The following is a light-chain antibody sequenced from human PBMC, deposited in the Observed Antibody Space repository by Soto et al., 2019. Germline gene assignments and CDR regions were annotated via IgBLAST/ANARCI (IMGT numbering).Light chain of an antibody. CDR1: SGDVGGYDL. J-gene: IGLJ2*01. V-gene: IGLV2-23*01. CDR3: CSYAGGRVV. Sequence: QSVLTQPASVSGSPGQSITISCTGTSGDVGGYDLVSWYQQHPGKAPTLIIYEDIKRPSGVSDRFSGSKSGNTASLTISGLQAEDEADYHCCSYAGGRVVFGGGTKVTVL. CDR2: EDI.